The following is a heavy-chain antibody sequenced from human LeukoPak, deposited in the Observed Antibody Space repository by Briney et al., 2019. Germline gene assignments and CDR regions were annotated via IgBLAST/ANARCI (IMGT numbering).Heavy chain of an antibody. V-gene: IGHV4-4*09. CDR1: GDSISSYY. D-gene: IGHD6-6*01. Sequence: SETLSLTCTVSGDSISSYYWSWIRQLPGKGLEWIRYIYTSGGTNYIPSLKGRVTISIDTSKNQFSLKLSSVTAADSAVYYCARLTRLSTSPDRYYLDYWGQGTLVTVSS. CDR2: IYTSGGT. CDR3: ARLTRLSTSPDRYYLDY. J-gene: IGHJ4*02.